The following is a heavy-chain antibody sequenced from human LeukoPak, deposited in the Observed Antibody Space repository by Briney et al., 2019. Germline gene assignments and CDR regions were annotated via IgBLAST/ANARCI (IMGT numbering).Heavy chain of an antibody. CDR2: INHSGST. D-gene: IGHD3-22*01. J-gene: IGHJ3*02. Sequence: PSETLFLTCAVYGGSFSGYYWSWIRQPPGKGLEWIGEINHSGSTNYNPSLKSRVTISVDTSKNQFSLKLSSVTAADTAVYYCARVSYYDSSGYYRRYDAFDIWGQGTMVTVSS. CDR3: ARVSYYDSSGYYRRYDAFDI. CDR1: GGSFSGYY. V-gene: IGHV4-34*01.